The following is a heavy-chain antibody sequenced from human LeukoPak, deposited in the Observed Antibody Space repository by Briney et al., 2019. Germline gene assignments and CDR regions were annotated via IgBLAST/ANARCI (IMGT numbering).Heavy chain of an antibody. CDR1: GFTVSSNY. D-gene: IGHD5-18*01. CDR3: ARILNTAMFH. V-gene: IGHV3-66*01. J-gene: IGHJ4*02. Sequence: AGALRLSCAASGFTVSSNYITWVRQAPGQGLECVSVIWGSTYYADDVKSRFTNSGDNSKNTLYLQMNSLRAEDTAVYYCARILNTAMFHWGQGTLVTVSS. CDR2: IWGST.